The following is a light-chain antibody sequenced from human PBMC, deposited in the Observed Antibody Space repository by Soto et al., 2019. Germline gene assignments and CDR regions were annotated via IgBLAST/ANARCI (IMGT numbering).Light chain of an antibody. CDR2: LAS. V-gene: IGKV2-28*01. Sequence: DVVLTQSPVTLAVTPGEPASISCRSSLSFLHPNGNTFLHWYFQKPGQSPQLLIYLASKRAPGVPDRFSGSGSGTDYTLKISSLEAEDAGIYYCMQSLQSPPTFGGGTNVDIK. CDR1: LSFLHPNGNTF. J-gene: IGKJ4*01. CDR3: MQSLQSPPT.